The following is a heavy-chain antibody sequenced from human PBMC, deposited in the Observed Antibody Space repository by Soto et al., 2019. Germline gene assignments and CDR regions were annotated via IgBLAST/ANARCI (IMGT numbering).Heavy chain of an antibody. CDR2: IYYSGST. CDR3: ARESRGWYHFDY. V-gene: IGHV4-61*01. CDR1: GGSVSSGSYY. J-gene: IGHJ4*02. Sequence: QVQLQESGPGLVKPSETLSLTCTVSGGSVSSGSYYWSWIRQPPGKGLEWIGYIYYSGSTNYNPSLKRRVTISVDTSQHQVSLKLSSVTAADTAVYYCARESRGWYHFDYWGQGTLVTVSS. D-gene: IGHD6-19*01.